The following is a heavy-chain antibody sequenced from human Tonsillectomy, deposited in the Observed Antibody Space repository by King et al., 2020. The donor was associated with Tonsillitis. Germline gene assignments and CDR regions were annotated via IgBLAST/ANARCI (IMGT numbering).Heavy chain of an antibody. CDR1: GFTFSSYD. J-gene: IGHJ6*02. D-gene: IGHD2-2*01. V-gene: IGHV3-13*01. CDR2: IGTAGDT. Sequence: EVQLVESGGGLVQPGGSLRLSCAASGFTFSSYDMHWVRQATGKGLEWVSGIGTAGDTFYSGSVKGRFTISRENAKNSLYLQMNSLRAGDTAVYYCAREQLQFGYSMDVWGQGTTVTVSS. CDR3: AREQLQFGYSMDV.